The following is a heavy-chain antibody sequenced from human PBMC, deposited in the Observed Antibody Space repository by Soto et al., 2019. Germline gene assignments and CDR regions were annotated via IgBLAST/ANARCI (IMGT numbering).Heavy chain of an antibody. Sequence: GGSLRLSCTASGFTFGDYAMSWFRQAPGKGLEWVGFIRSKAYGGTTEYAASVKGRFTISRDDSKSIAYLQMNSLKTEDTAVYYCTRGVGNWINANWFDPWGQGTLVTVSS. CDR3: TRGVGNWINANWFDP. CDR2: IRSKAYGGTT. J-gene: IGHJ5*02. V-gene: IGHV3-49*03. D-gene: IGHD1-1*01. CDR1: GFTFGDYA.